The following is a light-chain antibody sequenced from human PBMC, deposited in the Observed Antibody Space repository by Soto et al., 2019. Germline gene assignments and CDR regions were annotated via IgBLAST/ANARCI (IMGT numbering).Light chain of an antibody. CDR2: DVS. Sequence: QSVLTQPASVSGSPGQSITISCTGTRSDVGGYNYVSWYQQHPGKAPKLMIYDVSNRTSGVSNRFSGSKSGNTASLTISGLQAEDEADYYCSSYTSSSTPHVVFGGGTKVTVL. V-gene: IGLV2-14*01. CDR1: RSDVGGYNY. CDR3: SSYTSSSTPHVV. J-gene: IGLJ2*01.